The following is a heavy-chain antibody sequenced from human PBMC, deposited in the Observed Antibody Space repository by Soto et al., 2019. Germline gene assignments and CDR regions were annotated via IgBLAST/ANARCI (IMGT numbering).Heavy chain of an antibody. V-gene: IGHV4-34*01. J-gene: IGHJ6*02. CDR3: ARVDYDILTGFSMDV. Sequence: PSETLSLTCAAYGGSFSGYYWSWIRQPPGKGLEWIGEINHSGSTNYNPSLKSRVTISVDTSKNQFSLKLSSVTAADTAVYYCARVDYDILTGFSMDVWGQGTTVTVSS. D-gene: IGHD3-9*01. CDR1: GGSFSGYY. CDR2: INHSGST.